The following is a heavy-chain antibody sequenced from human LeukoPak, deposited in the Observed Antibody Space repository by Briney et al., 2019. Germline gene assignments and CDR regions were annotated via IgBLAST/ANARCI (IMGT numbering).Heavy chain of an antibody. D-gene: IGHD6-19*01. CDR3: ARGTSSGYSSGWFY. CDR1: GFTFSSYS. J-gene: IGHJ4*02. V-gene: IGHV3-48*02. Sequence: GGPLRLSCAASGFTFSSYSMNWVRQAPGKGLEWVSYISSSSTIYYADSVKGRFTISRDNAKNSLYLQMNSLRDEDTAVYYCARGTSSGYSSGWFYWGQGTLVTVSS. CDR2: ISSSSTI.